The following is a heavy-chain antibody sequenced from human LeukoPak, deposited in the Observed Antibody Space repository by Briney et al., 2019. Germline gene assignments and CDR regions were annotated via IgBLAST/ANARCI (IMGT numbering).Heavy chain of an antibody. CDR1: GFTFSDYY. V-gene: IGHV3-11*06. J-gene: IGHJ4*02. D-gene: IGHD4-17*01. CDR3: AGVGGDATVFDY. Sequence: PVGSLRLSCAASGFTFSDYYMSWIRQAPGKGLGWVSYMSSVSGYTKYVDSVRGRFNISRDNAKTNMYLQNNSVRAEDPAVYYCAGVGGDATVFDYWGQGTLVTVSS. CDR2: MSSVSGYT.